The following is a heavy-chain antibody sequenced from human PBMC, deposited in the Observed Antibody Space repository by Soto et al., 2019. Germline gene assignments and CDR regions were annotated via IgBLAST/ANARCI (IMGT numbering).Heavy chain of an antibody. V-gene: IGHV5-51*01. CDR3: ARRSVTSFFDY. CDR2: IYPGDSDT. CDR1: GYSFTIYC. Sequence: PGESLKISCKGSGYSFTIYCIGWVLQMPGKGLEWMGIIYPGDSDTRYSPSFQGQVTISADKSISTAYLQWSSLKASDTAMYYCARRSVTSFFDYWGQGTLVTVSS. D-gene: IGHD4-17*01. J-gene: IGHJ4*02.